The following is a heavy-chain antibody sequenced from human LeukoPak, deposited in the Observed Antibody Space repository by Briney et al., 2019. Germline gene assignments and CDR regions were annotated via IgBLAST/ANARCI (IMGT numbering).Heavy chain of an antibody. CDR3: ARGGFDWLLFNYYYYMDV. J-gene: IGHJ6*03. CDR2: ISGSGHDI. V-gene: IGHV3-11*04. CDR1: GFTFSDSY. Sequence: PGGSLRLSCAASGFTFSDSYMTWVRQAPGKGVEWVAYISGSGHDINYSESAKGRFTISRDNAKNSLYLQMNSLRAEDTAVYYCARGGFDWLLFNYYYYMDVWGKGTTVTISS. D-gene: IGHD3-9*01.